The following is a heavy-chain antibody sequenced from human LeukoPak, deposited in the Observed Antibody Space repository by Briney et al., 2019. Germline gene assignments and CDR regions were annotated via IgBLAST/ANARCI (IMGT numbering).Heavy chain of an antibody. Sequence: GRSLRLSCAASGFTFSSYAMHWVRQAPGEGLEWVAVISYDGSNKYYADSVKGRFTISRDNSKNTLYLQMNSLRAEDTAVYYCAREPSEQWLLPHSYYGMDVWGQGTTVTVSS. V-gene: IGHV3-30-3*01. CDR1: GFTFSSYA. CDR3: AREPSEQWLLPHSYYGMDV. J-gene: IGHJ6*02. CDR2: ISYDGSNK. D-gene: IGHD6-19*01.